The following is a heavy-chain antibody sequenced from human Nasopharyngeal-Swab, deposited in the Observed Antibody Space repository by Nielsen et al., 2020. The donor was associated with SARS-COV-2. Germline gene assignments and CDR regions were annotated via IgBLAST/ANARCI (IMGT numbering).Heavy chain of an antibody. CDR2: ISSSSSYT. J-gene: IGHJ5*02. D-gene: IGHD3-22*01. V-gene: IGHV3-11*06. CDR1: GFTFSDYY. CDR3: ARDHYDSSGYSSPIVHNWFDP. Sequence: GESLKISCAASGFTFSDYYMSWIRQAPGKGLEWVSYISSSSSYTNYADSVEGRITISRDTSKNTLYLPMNSLRADDTAVYYCARDHYDSSGYSSPIVHNWFDPWGQGTLVTVSS.